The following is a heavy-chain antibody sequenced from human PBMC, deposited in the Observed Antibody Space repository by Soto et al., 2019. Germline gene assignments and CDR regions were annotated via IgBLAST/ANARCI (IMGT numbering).Heavy chain of an antibody. Sequence: ASVKVSCKASGYTFTSYAMHWVRQAPGQRLEWMGWINADNGNTNYSQKFQGRVTMTTDTSTSTAYMELRSLRSDDTAVYYCARGGLRYFDWPLDYWGQGTLVTVSS. CDR1: GYTFTSYA. D-gene: IGHD3-9*01. J-gene: IGHJ4*02. CDR2: INADNGNT. V-gene: IGHV1-3*01. CDR3: ARGGLRYFDWPLDY.